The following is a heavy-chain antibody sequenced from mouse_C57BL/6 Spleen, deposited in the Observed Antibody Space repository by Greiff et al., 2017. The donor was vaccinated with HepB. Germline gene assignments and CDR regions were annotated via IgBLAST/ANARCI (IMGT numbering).Heavy chain of an antibody. J-gene: IGHJ3*01. CDR2: INPNNGGT. CDR3: ARGSNYGTGFAY. Sequence: EVQLQQSGPELVKPGASVKIPCKASGYTFTDYNMDWVKQSHGKSLEWIGDINPNNGGTIYNQKFKGKATLTVDKSSSTAYMELRSLTSEDTAGYYCARGSNYGTGFAYWGQGTLVTVSA. V-gene: IGHV1-18*01. CDR1: GYTFTDYN. D-gene: IGHD2-5*01.